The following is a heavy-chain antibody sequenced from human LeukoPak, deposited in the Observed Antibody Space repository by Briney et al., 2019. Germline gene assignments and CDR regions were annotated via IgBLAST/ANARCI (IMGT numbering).Heavy chain of an antibody. CDR3: ARSPYYYDSSGYYVLDY. J-gene: IGHJ4*02. CDR1: GGSISSSSYY. D-gene: IGHD3-22*01. Sequence: SETLSHTCTVSGGSISSSSYYWGWIRQPPGKGLEWIGSIYYSGSTYYNPSLKSRVTISVDTSKNQFSLKLSSVTAADTAVYYCARSPYYYDSSGYYVLDYWGQGTLVTVSS. V-gene: IGHV4-39*01. CDR2: IYYSGST.